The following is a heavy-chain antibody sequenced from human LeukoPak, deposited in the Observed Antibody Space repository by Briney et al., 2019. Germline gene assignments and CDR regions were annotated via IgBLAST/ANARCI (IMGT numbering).Heavy chain of an antibody. J-gene: IGHJ4*02. CDR3: AKSAAATEVNPPREC. Sequence: GGSLRLSCVVSGFSFGSEAMSWVRQAPGRGLEWVSSISPGGGTTYYADSVKGRFTISRDNSENTLYVEMNSLRAEDTAIYYCAKSAAATEVNPPRECWGQGTLVTVSS. V-gene: IGHV3-23*01. CDR2: ISPGGGTT. D-gene: IGHD6-25*01. CDR1: GFSFGSEA.